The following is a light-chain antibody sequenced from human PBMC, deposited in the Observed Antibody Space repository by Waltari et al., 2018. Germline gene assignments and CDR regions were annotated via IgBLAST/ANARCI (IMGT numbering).Light chain of an antibody. Sequence: QSALTQPPSASGSPGQSVTISCTGTTSDVGGYNYASWYQQHPGKAPKLIISEVTKRPSGVPDRFSGSKSGNTASLTVSGLQAEDEADYYCSSYAHSNTVVFGGGTRLTVL. J-gene: IGLJ2*01. V-gene: IGLV2-8*01. CDR3: SSYAHSNTVV. CDR1: TSDVGGYNY. CDR2: EVT.